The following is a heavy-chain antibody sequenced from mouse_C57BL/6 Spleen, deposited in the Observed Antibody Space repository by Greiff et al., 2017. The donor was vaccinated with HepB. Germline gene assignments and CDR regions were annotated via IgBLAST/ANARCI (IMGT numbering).Heavy chain of an antibody. Sequence: QVQLQQSGAELVKPGASVKMSCKASGYTFTSYWITWVKQRPGQGLEWIGDIYPVSGSTNYNEKFKSKATLTVDTSSSTAYMQLSSLTSEDSAVYYCARSSSAMDDWGQGTSVTVSS. J-gene: IGHJ4*01. V-gene: IGHV1-55*01. CDR2: IYPVSGST. CDR1: GYTFTSYW. CDR3: ARSSSAMDD.